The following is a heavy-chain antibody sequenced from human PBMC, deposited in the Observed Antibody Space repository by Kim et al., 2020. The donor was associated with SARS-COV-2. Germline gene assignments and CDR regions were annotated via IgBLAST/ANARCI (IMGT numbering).Heavy chain of an antibody. CDR3: ASAGIAVAVFGY. D-gene: IGHD6-19*01. Sequence: YYAQSVNARFTISRNKSNNTLYLQMSSLGAEDTAVYYCASAGIAVAVFGYWGQGTLVTVSS. V-gene: IGHV3-53*01. J-gene: IGHJ4*02.